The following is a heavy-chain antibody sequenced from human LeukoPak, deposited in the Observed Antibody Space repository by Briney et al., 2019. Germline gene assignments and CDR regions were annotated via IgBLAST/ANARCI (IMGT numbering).Heavy chain of an antibody. CDR2: IIPILGIA. J-gene: IGHJ4*02. Sequence: SVKVSCKASGSTFSSYAISWVRQAPGQGLEWMGRIIPILGIANYAQKFQGRVTITADKSTSTAYMELSSLRSEDTAVYYCARDPSYSYGIFDYWGQGTLVTVSS. CDR3: ARDPSYSYGIFDY. D-gene: IGHD5-18*01. CDR1: GSTFSSYA. V-gene: IGHV1-69*04.